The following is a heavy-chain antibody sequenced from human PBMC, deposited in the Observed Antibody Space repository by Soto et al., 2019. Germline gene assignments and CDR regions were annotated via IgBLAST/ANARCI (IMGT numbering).Heavy chain of an antibody. CDR1: GHTFTSYG. CDR2: ISAYNGNT. D-gene: IGHD5-12*01. V-gene: IGHV1-18*01. CDR3: ARLSGYDPYYYYGMDV. J-gene: IGHJ6*02. Sequence: QVQLVQSGAEVKKPGASVKVSCKASGHTFTSYGISWVRQAPGQGLEWMGWISAYNGNTNYAQELQGRVTMTTDTSTSTAYKELRSLRSDDTAVYYCARLSGYDPYYYYGMDVWGQGTTVTVSS.